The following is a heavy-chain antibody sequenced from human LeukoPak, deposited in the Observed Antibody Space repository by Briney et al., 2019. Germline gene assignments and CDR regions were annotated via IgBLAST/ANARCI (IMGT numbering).Heavy chain of an antibody. CDR3: AREYTLYRSGWFLDY. D-gene: IGHD6-19*01. Sequence: SETLSLTCAVSGDSSSSSIYYWGWIRQPPEKGLEWIGSIDYSGSTYYNPSLKSRATISIDTSKNQFSLKLSSVTAADTAVYYCAREYTLYRSGWFLDYWGQGTVVTVSS. J-gene: IGHJ4*02. CDR2: IDYSGST. CDR1: GDSSSSSIYY. V-gene: IGHV4-39*07.